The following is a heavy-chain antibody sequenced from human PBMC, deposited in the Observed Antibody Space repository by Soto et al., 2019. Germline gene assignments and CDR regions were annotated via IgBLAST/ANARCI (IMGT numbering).Heavy chain of an antibody. D-gene: IGHD1-26*01. CDR3: ARVVGPTGDYFDS. CDR2: IYYSGST. J-gene: IGHJ4*01. V-gene: IGHV4-59*12. Sequence: PSETLSLTCTVSGGSISSYYWSWIRQPPGKGLEWIGYIYYSGSTNYNPSLKSRLSISVDTSKNQFSLKLSSVIAADTAFYYCARVVGPTGDYFDSWGHGTLVTVSS. CDR1: GGSISSYY.